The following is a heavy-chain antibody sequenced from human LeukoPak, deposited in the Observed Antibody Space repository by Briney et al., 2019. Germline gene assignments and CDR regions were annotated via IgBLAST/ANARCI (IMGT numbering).Heavy chain of an antibody. CDR3: ARGYSSGWWYFQH. J-gene: IGHJ1*01. V-gene: IGHV4-59*01. Sequence: SETLSLTCTVSGGSISSYYWSWIWQPPGKGLEWIGDIYYSGSTNYNPSLKSRVTISVDTSKNQFSLKLSSVTAADTAVYYCARGYSSGWWYFQHWGQGTLVTVSS. CDR2: IYYSGST. D-gene: IGHD6-19*01. CDR1: GGSISSYY.